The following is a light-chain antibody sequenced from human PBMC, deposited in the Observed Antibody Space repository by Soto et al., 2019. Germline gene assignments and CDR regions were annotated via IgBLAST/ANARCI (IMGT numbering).Light chain of an antibody. CDR1: QSIGRW. V-gene: IGKV1-5*01. CDR2: DAS. Sequence: DIQLTQSPSALSASVGDIVTITCRASQSIGRWVAWYQQKPGKAPKFLIYDASTLESGVPSRFSGSGFGTEFSLTISSLQPDDFGSYYCQHMRTFGQGTKVDIK. CDR3: QHMRT. J-gene: IGKJ1*01.